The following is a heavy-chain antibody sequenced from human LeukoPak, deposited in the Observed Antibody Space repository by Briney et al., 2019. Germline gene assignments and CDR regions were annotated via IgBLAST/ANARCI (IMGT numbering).Heavy chain of an antibody. Sequence: ASVRVSCKASGYTFTSYGISWVRQAHGQGLEWMGWISAYNGNTNYAQKLQGRVTMTTDTSTSTAYMELRSLRSDDTAVYYCARDEARRVYDFWSGYSYTNHFDYWGQGTLVTVSS. D-gene: IGHD3-3*01. CDR1: GYTFTSYG. J-gene: IGHJ4*02. CDR3: ARDEARRVYDFWSGYSYTNHFDY. V-gene: IGHV1-18*01. CDR2: ISAYNGNT.